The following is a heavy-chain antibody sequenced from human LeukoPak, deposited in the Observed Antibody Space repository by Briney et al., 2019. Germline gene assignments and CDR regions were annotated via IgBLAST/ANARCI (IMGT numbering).Heavy chain of an antibody. V-gene: IGHV3-48*03. CDR3: ARELYSGTYNY. J-gene: IGHJ4*02. CDR1: GFAFSSYE. Sequence: GGSLRLSCAASGFAFSSYEMNWVRQAPGKGLEWVSYISSSGSNIYYADSVKGRFTISRGNAKNSLYLQMNSLRAEDTAVYYCARELYSGTYNYWGQGTLVTVSS. D-gene: IGHD1-26*01. CDR2: ISSSGSNI.